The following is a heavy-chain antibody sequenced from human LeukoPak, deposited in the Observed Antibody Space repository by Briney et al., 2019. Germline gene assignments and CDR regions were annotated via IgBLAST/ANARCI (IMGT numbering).Heavy chain of an antibody. CDR3: AGGTGMDV. D-gene: IGHD1-1*01. CDR2: IKQDGSEK. J-gene: IGHJ6*02. Sequence: GGPLRLSCAASGVTFSSYWMSWVRQAPGKGLEWVASIKQDGSEKYYVDFVKGRFSISRDNAKNSLYLQMNGLGADDTAVYYCAGGTGMDVWGQGTTVTVSS. V-gene: IGHV3-7*05. CDR1: GVTFSSYW.